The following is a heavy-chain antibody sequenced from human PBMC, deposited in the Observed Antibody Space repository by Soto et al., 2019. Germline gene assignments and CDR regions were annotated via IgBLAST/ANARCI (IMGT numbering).Heavy chain of an antibody. Sequence: EVPLVESGGGLIQPGGSLRLSCAASGFTVSSNYMSWVRQAPGKGLEWVSVIYSGGSTYYADSVKGRFTISRDNSKNTLYLQMNSLRAEDTAVYYCARDLSSRYYYYGMDVWGQGTTVTVSS. J-gene: IGHJ6*02. V-gene: IGHV3-53*01. CDR3: ARDLSSRYYYYGMDV. CDR2: IYSGGST. D-gene: IGHD6-6*01. CDR1: GFTVSSNY.